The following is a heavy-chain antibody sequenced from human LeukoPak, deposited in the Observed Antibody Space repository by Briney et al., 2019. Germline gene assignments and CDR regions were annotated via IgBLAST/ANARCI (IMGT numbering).Heavy chain of an antibody. CDR3: VVVVEPPDSDGFDV. Sequence: GGSLRLSCAAYGFTFGNSWVHWVRQAPGKGLVWVSLINADGSTATYADSVKGRFTISRDNARNTLSLQMNSLTIEDTAVYYCVVVVEPPDSDGFDVWGQGTMITVSS. D-gene: IGHD1-14*01. CDR2: INADGSTA. V-gene: IGHV3-74*01. CDR1: GFTFGNSW. J-gene: IGHJ3*01.